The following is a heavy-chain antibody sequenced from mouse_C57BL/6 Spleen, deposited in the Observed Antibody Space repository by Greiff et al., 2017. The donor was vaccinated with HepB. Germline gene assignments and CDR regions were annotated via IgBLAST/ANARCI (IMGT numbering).Heavy chain of an antibody. V-gene: IGHV2-3*01. Sequence: VKLMESGPGLVAPSQSLSITCTVSGFSLTSYGVSWVRQPPGKGLEWLGVIWGDGSTNYTSALITRLSISKDNSKSQVFYKLNSLQTDDTATYYCAKQTLYYGSSFYAIDYWGQGTSVTVSS. D-gene: IGHD1-1*01. CDR3: AKQTLYYGSSFYAIDY. CDR2: IWGDGST. J-gene: IGHJ4*01. CDR1: GFSLTSYG.